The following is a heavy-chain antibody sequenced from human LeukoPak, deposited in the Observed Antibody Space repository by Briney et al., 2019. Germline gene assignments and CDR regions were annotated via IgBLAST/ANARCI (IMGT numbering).Heavy chain of an antibody. CDR3: ARGFLVVVPAAIGSYYFDY. V-gene: IGHV4-34*01. CDR1: GGSFSGYY. CDR2: INHSGST. J-gene: IGHJ4*02. Sequence: SETLSLTCAVYGGSFSGYYWSWIRQPPGKGLEWIGEINHSGSTNYNPFLKSRVTISVDTSKNQFSLKLSSVTAADTAVYYCARGFLVVVPAAIGSYYFDYWGQGTLVTVSS. D-gene: IGHD2-2*01.